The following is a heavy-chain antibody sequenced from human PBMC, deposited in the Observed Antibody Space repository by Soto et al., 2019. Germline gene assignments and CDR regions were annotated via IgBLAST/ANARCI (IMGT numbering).Heavy chain of an antibody. D-gene: IGHD6-19*01. V-gene: IGHV1-69*01. Sequence: QVQLVQSGAEVKKPGSSVKVSCKASGGIFSNFAFNWMRQAPGQGLEWMGGIIPTLSTPHYAQKFLGRVTITADESTRTVYMEMSSLTGEDTAVYYCARVGLGAYDYWGQGTLVSVSS. CDR2: IIPTLSTP. J-gene: IGHJ4*02. CDR3: ARVGLGAYDY. CDR1: GGIFSNFA.